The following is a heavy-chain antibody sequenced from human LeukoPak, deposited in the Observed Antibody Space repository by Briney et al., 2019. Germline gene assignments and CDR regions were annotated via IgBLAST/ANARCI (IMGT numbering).Heavy chain of an antibody. CDR1: GGSISSGGYY. J-gene: IGHJ4*02. CDR3: ASQTPNGDYDY. Sequence: PSETLSLTCTVSGGSISSGGYYWSWIRQPPGKGLEWIGYIYYSGSTNYNPSLKSRVTISVDTSKNQFSLKLSSVTAADTAVYYCASQTPNGDYDYWGQGTLVTVS. D-gene: IGHD4-17*01. V-gene: IGHV4-61*08. CDR2: IYYSGST.